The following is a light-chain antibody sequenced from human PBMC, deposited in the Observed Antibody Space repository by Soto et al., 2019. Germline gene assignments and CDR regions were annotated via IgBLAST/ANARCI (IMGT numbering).Light chain of an antibody. CDR3: MQGTHWPRA. CDR2: KIS. J-gene: IGKJ1*01. Sequence: DVVMTQSPLSLPVTLGQPASISCRSSQSLVSSDGHTYLHWFQQRPGQSPRRLIYKISNRDSGVPDRFSGSGAGTDFTLKISRVEAADVGVYYCMQGTHWPRAFGQGTKVEIK. CDR1: QSLVSSDGHTY. V-gene: IGKV2-30*01.